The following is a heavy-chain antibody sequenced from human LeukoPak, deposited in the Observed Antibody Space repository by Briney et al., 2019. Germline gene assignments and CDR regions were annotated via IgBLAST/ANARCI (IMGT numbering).Heavy chain of an antibody. CDR2: ISGSGGST. D-gene: IGHD4-17*01. Sequence: GGSLRLSCAASGFTFSSYAMSWVRQAPGKGLEWVSAISGSGGSTYYADSVKGRSTISRDNSKNTLYLQMNSLRAEDTAVYYCAKDYGDYGSFDYWGQGTLVTVSS. J-gene: IGHJ4*02. CDR1: GFTFSSYA. V-gene: IGHV3-23*01. CDR3: AKDYGDYGSFDY.